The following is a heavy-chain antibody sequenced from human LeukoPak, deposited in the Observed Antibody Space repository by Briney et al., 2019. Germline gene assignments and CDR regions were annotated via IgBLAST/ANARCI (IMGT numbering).Heavy chain of an antibody. CDR1: GFTFTTYW. J-gene: IGHJ3*02. V-gene: IGHV3-7*01. CDR2: IKQDGTEK. Sequence: PGGSLRLSCAASGFTFTTYWLGWVRQPPGKGLEWVANIKQDGTEKYYVDSVKGRFTISRDNAKNSLYLQMNSLRAEDTAVYYCASAYYYDRPDIWGQGTMVTVSS. CDR3: ASAYYYDRPDI. D-gene: IGHD3-22*01.